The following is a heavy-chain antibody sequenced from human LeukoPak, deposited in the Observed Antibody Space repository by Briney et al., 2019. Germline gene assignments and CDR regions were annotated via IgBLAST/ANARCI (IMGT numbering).Heavy chain of an antibody. CDR3: AKDPNGDYIGTFDI. J-gene: IGHJ3*02. V-gene: IGHV3-21*04. Sequence: GGSLRLSCAASGFTFKTYTMHWVRQAPGMGLEWVSSISSSSSYIFYADSVKGRFTISRDNSKNTLYLQMNSLRAEDTAVYYCAKDPNGDYIGTFDIWGQGTMVTVSS. D-gene: IGHD4-17*01. CDR1: GFTFKTYT. CDR2: ISSSSSYI.